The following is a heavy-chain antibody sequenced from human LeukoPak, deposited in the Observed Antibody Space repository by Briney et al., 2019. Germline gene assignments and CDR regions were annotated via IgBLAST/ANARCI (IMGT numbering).Heavy chain of an antibody. CDR3: ARPHSYDFWSPPDY. J-gene: IGHJ4*02. CDR2: IYPDDSDT. CDR1: EYSFPNYC. Sequence: GESLKISCKHSEYSFPNYCIGWVRQMPGKGLEWIGIIYPDDSDTRYSPSFQGQVTISADKSISTAYLQWSSLKASDTAMYYCARPHSYDFWSPPDYWGQGTLVTVSS. V-gene: IGHV5-51*01. D-gene: IGHD3-3*01.